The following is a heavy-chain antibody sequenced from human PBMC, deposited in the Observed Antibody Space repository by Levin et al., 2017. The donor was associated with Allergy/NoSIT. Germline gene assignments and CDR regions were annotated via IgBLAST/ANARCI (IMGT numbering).Heavy chain of an antibody. Sequence: QAGGSLRLSCAASGFTFSSYSMNWVRQAPGKGLEWVSYISSSSRTIYYADSVKGRFTISRDNAKNSLYLQMNSLRDEDMAVYYCARVLYGSGPTYYYYGMDVWGQGTTVTVSS. D-gene: IGHD3-10*01. CDR1: GFTFSSYS. J-gene: IGHJ6*02. V-gene: IGHV3-48*02. CDR2: ISSSSRTI. CDR3: ARVLYGSGPTYYYYGMDV.